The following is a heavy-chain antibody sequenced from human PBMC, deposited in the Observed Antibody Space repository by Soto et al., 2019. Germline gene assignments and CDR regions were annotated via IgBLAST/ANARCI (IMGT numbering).Heavy chain of an antibody. CDR3: ARDRIPAAGTVGPYYFDY. CDR1: GFTFRRCA. D-gene: IGHD6-13*01. Sequence: ASVKVSCKASGFTFRRCAMRWVRQAHGKRLEWIGWIVVYNGNTNYAQKLQGRVTMTTDISTSTAYMELRSLRAEDTALYYCARDRIPAAGTVGPYYFDYWGQGTLVTVSS. J-gene: IGHJ4*02. V-gene: IGHV1-18*01. CDR2: IVVYNGNT.